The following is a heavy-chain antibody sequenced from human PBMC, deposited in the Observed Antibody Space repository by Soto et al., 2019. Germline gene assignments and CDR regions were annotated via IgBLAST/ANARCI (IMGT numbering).Heavy chain of an antibody. Sequence: QVQLVQSGAEVKKPGSSVKVSCKASGGTFSSYAISWVRQAPGQGLEWMGGIIPIFGTANYAQKFQGRVTIPADESTSTAYMELSSLRSEDTAVYYCARGGLGGYCSSTSCEHFDYWGQGTLVTVSS. V-gene: IGHV1-69*01. CDR1: GGTFSSYA. CDR3: ARGGLGGYCSSTSCEHFDY. J-gene: IGHJ4*02. D-gene: IGHD2-2*01. CDR2: IIPIFGTA.